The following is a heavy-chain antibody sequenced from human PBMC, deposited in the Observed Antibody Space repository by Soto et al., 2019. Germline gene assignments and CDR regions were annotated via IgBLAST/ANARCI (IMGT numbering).Heavy chain of an antibody. V-gene: IGHV1-69*13. CDR1: GVTFSSYA. J-gene: IGHJ4*02. Sequence: SVKVSCTASGVTFSSYAISWVRQAPGQGLEWMGGIIPIFGTANYAQKFQGRVTITADESTSTAYMELSSLRSEDTAVYYCAGGNYYGSGSPLFAYWGKGTLVPVS. D-gene: IGHD3-10*01. CDR3: AGGNYYGSGSPLFAY. CDR2: IIPIFGTA.